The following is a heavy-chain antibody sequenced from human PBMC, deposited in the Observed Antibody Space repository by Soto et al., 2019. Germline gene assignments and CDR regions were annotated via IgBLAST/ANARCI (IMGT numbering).Heavy chain of an antibody. CDR3: ARDERGLLGYAFWSGSGHWFDT. D-gene: IGHD3-3*01. CDR2: IIPILGIA. V-gene: IGHV1-69*08. J-gene: IGHJ5*02. Sequence: QVQLVQSGAEVQKPGSSVKVSCKASGGTFSSYTISWVRQAPGQGLEWMGRIIPILGIANYAQKFQGRVTITADKSTSKANMELRSLRSEDTAVYYCARDERGLLGYAFWSGSGHWFDTWGQGTMVTVSS. CDR1: GGTFSSYT.